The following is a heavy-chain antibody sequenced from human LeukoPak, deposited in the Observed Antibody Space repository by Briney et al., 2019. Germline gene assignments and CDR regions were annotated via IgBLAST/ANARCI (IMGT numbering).Heavy chain of an antibody. CDR2: INPNSGGT. Sequence: ASVKVSCKASGYTFTGYYMHWVRQAPGQELEWMGWINPNSGGTNYAQKFQGRVTMTRDTSISAAYMELSRLRSDDTAVYYCARDRVTRQWLSPGWFDPWGQGTLVTVSS. CDR1: GYTFTGYY. J-gene: IGHJ5*02. CDR3: ARDRVTRQWLSPGWFDP. D-gene: IGHD6-19*01. V-gene: IGHV1-2*02.